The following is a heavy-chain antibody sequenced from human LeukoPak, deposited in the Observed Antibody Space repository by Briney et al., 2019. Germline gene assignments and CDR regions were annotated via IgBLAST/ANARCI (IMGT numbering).Heavy chain of an antibody. D-gene: IGHD1-26*01. CDR3: ASGTDHGYYGMDV. V-gene: IGHV1-46*01. CDR1: GYTFTSYY. J-gene: IGHJ6*02. Sequence: ASVKVSCKASGYTFTSYYMHWVRQAPGQGLEWMGIINPSGGGTSYARKFQGRVTMTRDTSTSTVYMELSSLRSEDTAVYYCASGTDHGYYGMDVWGQGTTVTVSS. CDR2: INPSGGGT.